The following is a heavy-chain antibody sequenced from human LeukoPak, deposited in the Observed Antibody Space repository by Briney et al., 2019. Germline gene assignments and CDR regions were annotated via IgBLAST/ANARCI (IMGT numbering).Heavy chain of an antibody. CDR2: ISWNSGSI. J-gene: IGHJ4*02. CDR3: AKDNSSGRLGELSWLDY. V-gene: IGHV3-9*01. D-gene: IGHD3-16*02. CDR1: GFTFDDYA. Sequence: GGSLRLSCAASGFTFDDYAMHWVRQAPGKGLEWVSGISWNSGSIGYADSVKGRFTISRDNAKNSLYLQMNSLRAEDTALYYCAKDNSSGRLGELSWLDYWGQGTPVTVSA.